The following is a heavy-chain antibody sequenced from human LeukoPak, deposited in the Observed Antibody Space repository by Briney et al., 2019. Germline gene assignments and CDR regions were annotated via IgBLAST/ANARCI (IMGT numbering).Heavy chain of an antibody. D-gene: IGHD6-13*01. CDR2: MNPKSGNT. V-gene: IGHV1-8*01. CDR3: ARDGRAAAGTDWFDP. J-gene: IGHJ5*02. Sequence: ASVKVSCKASGYTFTSYDINWVRQATGQGLEWMGWMNPKSGNTGYAQKFQGRVTMTRNTSISTAYMELSSLRSEDTAVYYCARDGRAAAGTDWFDPWGQGTPVTVSS. CDR1: GYTFTSYD.